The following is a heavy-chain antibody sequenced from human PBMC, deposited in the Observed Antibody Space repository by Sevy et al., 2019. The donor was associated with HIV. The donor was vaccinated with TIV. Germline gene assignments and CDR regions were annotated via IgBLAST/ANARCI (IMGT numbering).Heavy chain of an antibody. Sequence: ASVKVSCKASGGTFSSYAISWVRQAPGQGLEWMGGIIPIFGTANYAQKFQGRVTITADESTSTAYMELSSLGSEDTAVYYCARGSGWGPSHLYFDYWGQGTLVTVSS. CDR1: GGTFSSYA. CDR2: IIPIFGTA. V-gene: IGHV1-69*13. CDR3: ARGSGWGPSHLYFDY. J-gene: IGHJ4*02. D-gene: IGHD6-19*01.